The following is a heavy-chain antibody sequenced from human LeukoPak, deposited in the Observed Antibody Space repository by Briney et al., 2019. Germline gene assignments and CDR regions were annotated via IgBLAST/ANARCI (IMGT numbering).Heavy chain of an antibody. CDR1: GFTFSSYG. Sequence: GGSLRLSCAASGFTFSSYGMHWVRQAPGKGLEWVAVISYDGSNKYYADSVKGRFTISRDNSKNTLFLQMNSLRAEDTAVYYCARVLGYYASGTSWLDFWGQGTLVTVSS. J-gene: IGHJ4*02. D-gene: IGHD3-10*01. CDR3: ARVLGYYASGTSWLDF. V-gene: IGHV3-30*03. CDR2: ISYDGSNK.